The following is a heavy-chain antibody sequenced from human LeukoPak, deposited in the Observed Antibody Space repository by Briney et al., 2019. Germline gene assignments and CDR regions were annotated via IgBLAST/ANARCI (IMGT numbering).Heavy chain of an antibody. J-gene: IGHJ4*01. D-gene: IGHD3-16*01. CDR2: INSDGSST. Sequence: SGGSLRLSCAASGFAFSSYWMQWVRRAPGKGLVWVSRINSDGSSTGYADSVEGRFTISRDNAKNTLYLQMNSLRAEDTAVYYCARGWGVDYWGQGTLVTVSS. CDR1: GFAFSSYW. CDR3: ARGWGVDY. V-gene: IGHV3-74*01.